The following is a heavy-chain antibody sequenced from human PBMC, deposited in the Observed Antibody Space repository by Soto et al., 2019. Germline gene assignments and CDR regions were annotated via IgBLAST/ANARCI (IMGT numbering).Heavy chain of an antibody. CDR1: GDSISNLDYF. CDR2: IYKSATT. J-gene: IGHJ5*01. Sequence: SETLSLTCSVSGDSISNLDYFWAWIRQPPGQALEYIGYIYKSATTYYNPSFESRVAISIDTSKSQFSLNVTSVTAADTAVYFCARGRYCLTGSCFPNWFDSWGQGALVTVSS. CDR3: ARGRYCLTGSCFPNWFDS. D-gene: IGHD2-15*01. V-gene: IGHV4-30-4*01.